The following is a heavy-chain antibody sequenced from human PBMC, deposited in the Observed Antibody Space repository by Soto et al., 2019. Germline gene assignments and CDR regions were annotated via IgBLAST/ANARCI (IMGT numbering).Heavy chain of an antibody. CDR1: GFTFSSYA. J-gene: IGHJ4*02. D-gene: IGHD3-10*01. V-gene: IGHV3-23*01. CDR2: ISTSGDST. Sequence: EVQLLESGGGLVQPGGSLRLSCAASGFTFSSYAMNWVRQAPGKGLEWVSAISTSGDSTYYADSVKGRFTISRDNSKNTLYLQMNSLRADDTAVYYCAKGAGSDSGRYWGQGTLVTVSS. CDR3: AKGAGSDSGRY.